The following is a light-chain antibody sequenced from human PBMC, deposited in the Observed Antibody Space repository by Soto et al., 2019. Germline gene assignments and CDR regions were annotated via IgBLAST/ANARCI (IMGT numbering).Light chain of an antibody. Sequence: SPATLSLYTWNRPASSGRVSQSVSSDLAWYQQKPGQAPRLLIYDASNMATGIPARFSGSGSGTDFTLTISRLEPEDFAVYYCQQYGSSPLLSFGGGTLLEI. V-gene: IGKV3-20*01. CDR3: QQYGSSPLLS. CDR1: QSVSSD. CDR2: DAS. J-gene: IGKJ5*01.